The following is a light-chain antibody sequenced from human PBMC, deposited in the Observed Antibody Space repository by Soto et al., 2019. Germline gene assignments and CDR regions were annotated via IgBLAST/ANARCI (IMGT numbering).Light chain of an antibody. CDR2: AAS. CDR1: QSISSY. CDR3: QQSHSNPIT. V-gene: IGKV1-39*01. J-gene: IGKJ5*01. Sequence: DIQMTQSPSSLSASVGDRVTITCRASQSISSYLNWYQQKPGKAPKLLILAASTLQSGVPSRFSGSGSGTDFTLTISSLQPEDFATYYCQQSHSNPITFGQGTRLEMK.